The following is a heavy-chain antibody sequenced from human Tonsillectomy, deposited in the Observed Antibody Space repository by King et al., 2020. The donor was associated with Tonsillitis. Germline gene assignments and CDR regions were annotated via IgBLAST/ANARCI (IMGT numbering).Heavy chain of an antibody. D-gene: IGHD1-26*01. V-gene: IGHV3-30*18. J-gene: IGHJ3*01. CDR2: ISYDGTYK. CDR3: AKSTYSSGLGAFHF. CDR1: AFTFSSSG. Sequence: VQLVQSGGGVVQPGRSLRLSCAASAFTFSSSGMHWVRQAPGKGLEWVALISYDGTYKYYGESVKGRFTVSRDNSKNALYLQLNSLRVEDTAVYYCAKSTYSSGLGAFHFWGQGTMVTVSS.